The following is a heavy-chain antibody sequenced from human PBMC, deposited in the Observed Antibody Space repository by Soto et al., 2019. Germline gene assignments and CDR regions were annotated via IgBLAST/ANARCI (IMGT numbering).Heavy chain of an antibody. V-gene: IGHV1-8*01. D-gene: IGHD4-4*01. CDR3: ARGGGDYSPENLNYY. Sequence: ASLKDSCKASGYTFTSYDINWVRQATGQGLEWIGCMNPNRGNTGYAQKFQGRVTMTRNTSISTAYRELSSVRSEDTAGYYCARGGGDYSPENLNYYWVKGTLGTVSS. CDR2: MNPNRGNT. CDR1: GYTFTSYD. J-gene: IGHJ4*02.